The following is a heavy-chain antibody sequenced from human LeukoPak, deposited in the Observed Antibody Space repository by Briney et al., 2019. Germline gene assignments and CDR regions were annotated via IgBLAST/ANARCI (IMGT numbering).Heavy chain of an antibody. J-gene: IGHJ6*02. Sequence: PSETLSLTCTVSGGSISSGDYYWSWIHQPPGKGLEWIGYIYYSGSTYYNPSLKSRVTISVDTSKNQFSLKLSSVTAADTAVYYCARGIAAAGPTNYYYYYGMDVWGQGTTVTVSS. CDR2: IYYSGST. CDR1: GGSISSGDYY. V-gene: IGHV4-30-4*01. CDR3: ARGIAAAGPTNYYYYYGMDV. D-gene: IGHD6-13*01.